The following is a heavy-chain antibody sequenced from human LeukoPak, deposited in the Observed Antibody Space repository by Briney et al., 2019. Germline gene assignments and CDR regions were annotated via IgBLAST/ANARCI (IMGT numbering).Heavy chain of an antibody. CDR3: ARNPGYSSGWYVSR. CDR1: GGSFSGYY. Sequence: PSETLSLTCAVYGGSFSGYYCSWIRQPPGKGLEWIGEINHSGSTNYNPSLKSRVTISVDTSKNQFSLKLSSVTAADTAVYYCARNPGYSSGWYVSRWGQGTLVTVSS. J-gene: IGHJ4*02. V-gene: IGHV4-34*01. CDR2: INHSGST. D-gene: IGHD6-19*01.